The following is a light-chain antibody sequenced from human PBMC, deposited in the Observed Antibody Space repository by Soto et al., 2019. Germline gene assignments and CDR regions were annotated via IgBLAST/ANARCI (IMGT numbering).Light chain of an antibody. CDR2: EVS. CDR3: SSYAGSNKV. J-gene: IGLJ1*01. V-gene: IGLV2-8*01. Sequence: QSALTQPPSASGSPGQSVTISCTGTSSDVGGYNYVSWYRQHPGKAPKLMIYEVSKRPSGVPDRFSGSKSGNTASLTVSGLQAEDEADYYCSSYAGSNKVFGTGTKLTVL. CDR1: SSDVGGYNY.